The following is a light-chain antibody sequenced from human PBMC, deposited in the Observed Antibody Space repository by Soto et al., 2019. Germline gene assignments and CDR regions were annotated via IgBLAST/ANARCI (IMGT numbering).Light chain of an antibody. CDR2: RAS. CDR1: QSINSN. J-gene: IGKJ4*01. Sequence: EIVMTQSPATLSLSPGERATLSCRASQSINSNLAWYQQKPGQAPRLFIFRASSRAPGLPARFSASGSGTDFNLTISSLQSEDFAVYYCQQYNNWPRATFGGGTKV. V-gene: IGKV3-15*01. CDR3: QQYNNWPRAT.